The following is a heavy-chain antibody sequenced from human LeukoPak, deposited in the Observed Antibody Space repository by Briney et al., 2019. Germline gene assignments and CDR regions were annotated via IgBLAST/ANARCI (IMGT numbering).Heavy chain of an antibody. CDR3: ARDMYDNGWSSFDY. Sequence: GGSLRLSCAASGFTFSNYAMHWVRQAPGKGLEWVEVISFDGTNKYYANSVQGRFTISRDNSKNTLYLQMNSLRTEDTALYYCARDMYDNGWSSFDYWGQGTLVTVSS. D-gene: IGHD3-10*01. CDR1: GFTFSNYA. CDR2: ISFDGTNK. V-gene: IGHV3-30-3*01. J-gene: IGHJ4*02.